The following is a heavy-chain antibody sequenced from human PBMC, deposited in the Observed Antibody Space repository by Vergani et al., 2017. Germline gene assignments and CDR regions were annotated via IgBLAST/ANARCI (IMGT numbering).Heavy chain of an antibody. V-gene: IGHV4-59*11. CDR1: GGSISSHY. CDR2: ISYSGST. CDR3: ARRGYSGYDIDY. Sequence: QVQLQESGPGLVKPSETLSLTCTVSGGSISSHYWSWIRQPPGKGLEWIGYISYSGSTNYNPSLKSRVTISVDTSKNQFSLKLSSVTAADTAVYYCARRGYSGYDIDYWGQGTLVTVSS. J-gene: IGHJ4*02. D-gene: IGHD5-12*01.